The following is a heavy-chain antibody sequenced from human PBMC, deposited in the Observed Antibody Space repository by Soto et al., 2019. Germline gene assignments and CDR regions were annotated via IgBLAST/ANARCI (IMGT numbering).Heavy chain of an antibody. Sequence: SVKVSCKASGGTFSSYAISWVRQAPGQGLEWMGGIIPIFGTANYAQKFQGRVTITADESTSTAYMELSSLRSEDTAVYYCARELLLAARPVAAAGTGWFDPWGQ. CDR1: GGTFSSYA. D-gene: IGHD6-13*01. CDR3: ARELLLAARPVAAAGTGWFDP. J-gene: IGHJ5*02. V-gene: IGHV1-69*13. CDR2: IIPIFGTA.